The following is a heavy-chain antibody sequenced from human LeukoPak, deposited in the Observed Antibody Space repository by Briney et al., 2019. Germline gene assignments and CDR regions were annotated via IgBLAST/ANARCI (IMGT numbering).Heavy chain of an antibody. CDR1: GFTFSSYE. Sequence: GGSLRLSCAASGFTFSSYEMNWVRQAPGKGLEWVSYISSSGSTTYYADSVKGRFTISRDNAKNSLYLQMNSLRAEDTAVYYCAREPLQYCSGGSCYSRGWFDPWGQGTLVTVSS. CDR2: ISSSGSTT. V-gene: IGHV3-48*03. J-gene: IGHJ5*02. D-gene: IGHD2-15*01. CDR3: AREPLQYCSGGSCYSRGWFDP.